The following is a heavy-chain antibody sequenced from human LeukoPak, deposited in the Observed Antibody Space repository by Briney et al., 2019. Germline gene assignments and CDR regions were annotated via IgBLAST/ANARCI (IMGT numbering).Heavy chain of an antibody. V-gene: IGHV1-2*02. Sequence: ASPRVSCTPSGYTFTVYNMHRGRQTPGQGLGRMAWINLNIGGTNYAGKFQGRVTMTRDTSISTAYMELSRLRSDDTAVYYCARDRPRRTTVTAGGGAFDIWGQGTMVTVSS. D-gene: IGHD4-17*01. CDR2: INLNIGGT. CDR3: ARDRPRRTTVTAGGGAFDI. J-gene: IGHJ3*02. CDR1: GYTFTVYN.